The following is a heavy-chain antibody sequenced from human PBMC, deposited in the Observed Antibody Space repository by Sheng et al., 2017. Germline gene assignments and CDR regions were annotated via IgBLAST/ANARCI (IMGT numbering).Heavy chain of an antibody. CDR1: GFTFSNYA. V-gene: IGHV3-23*01. J-gene: IGHJ4*02. CDR2: ITCSAGTA. D-gene: IGHD2-15*01. Sequence: EVHLLESGGGLVQPGGSLRLSCAASGFTFSNYAMNWVRQAPGKGLEWVSGITCSAGTAYDADSVKGRFTISRDNSKNTLYLLMNSLRAEDTGIYFCARQSCCGGSCDLDHWGQGTLVTVSS. CDR3: ARQSCCGGSCDLDH.